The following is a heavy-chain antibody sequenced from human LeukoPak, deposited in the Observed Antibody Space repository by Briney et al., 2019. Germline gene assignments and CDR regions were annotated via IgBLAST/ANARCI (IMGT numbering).Heavy chain of an antibody. Sequence: GESLKISCKGSGHRFTNYWIGWVRQMPGKGLEWMGIIYPGDSDTRYSPSFQGQVTISADKSISTAYLQWSSLKASDTAMYYCARRFCSGSSCYYFDYWGQGTLVTVSS. V-gene: IGHV5-51*01. D-gene: IGHD2-2*01. CDR3: ARRFCSGSSCYYFDY. J-gene: IGHJ4*02. CDR1: GHRFTNYW. CDR2: IYPGDSDT.